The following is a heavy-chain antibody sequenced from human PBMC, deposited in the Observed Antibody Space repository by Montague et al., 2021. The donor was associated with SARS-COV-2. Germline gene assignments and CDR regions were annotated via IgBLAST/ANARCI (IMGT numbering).Heavy chain of an antibody. D-gene: IGHD6-19*01. CDR3: ARDRRGMAMAGRAYYYYYMDV. Sequence: SETLSLTCAVYGGSFSGYYWSWIRQPPGKGLEWIGEINHSGSTNYNPSLKSRVTISVDTSKNQFSLKLSSLTAADTAVYYCARDRRGMAMAGRAYYYYYMDVWGKGTTVTVSS. CDR2: INHSGST. CDR1: GGSFSGYY. J-gene: IGHJ6*03. V-gene: IGHV4-34*01.